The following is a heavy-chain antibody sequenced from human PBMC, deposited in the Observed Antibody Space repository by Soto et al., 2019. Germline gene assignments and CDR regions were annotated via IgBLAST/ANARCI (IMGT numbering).Heavy chain of an antibody. V-gene: IGHV1-3*01. CDR2: INPANRKK. CDR3: ARGIATGQLDP. J-gene: IGHJ5*02. Sequence: QAPGQRLEWMGWINPANRKKKYSKKFQERVIITRDTSVRTAYMDLGSLRSEDTDVYDCARGIATGQLDPWGQGTLVTVSS. D-gene: IGHD2-15*01.